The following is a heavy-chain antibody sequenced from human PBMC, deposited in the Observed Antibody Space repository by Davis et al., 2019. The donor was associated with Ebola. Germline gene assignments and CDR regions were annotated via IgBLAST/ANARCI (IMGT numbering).Heavy chain of an antibody. CDR1: GNPFGGYY. D-gene: IGHD1-26*01. J-gene: IGHJ5*02. CDR3: AREGWELLRGWFDP. Sequence: ASVKVSCKTSGNPFGGYYLHWVRQAPGQGLEWLGWINSDNGDTNYAQKFHGRVTMTRDTSISTTYMEISSLRSDDTAVYFCAREGWELLRGWFDPWGQGTLVTVSS. CDR2: INSDNGDT. V-gene: IGHV1-2*02.